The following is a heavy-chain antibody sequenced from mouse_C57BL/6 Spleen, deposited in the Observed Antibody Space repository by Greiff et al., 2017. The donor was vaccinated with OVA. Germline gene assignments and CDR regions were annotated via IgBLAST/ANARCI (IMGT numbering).Heavy chain of an antibody. V-gene: IGHV2-6-1*01. CDR2: IWSDGST. Sequence: VQLQESGPGLVAPSQSLSITCTVSGFSLTSYGVHWVRQPPGQGLEWLVVIWSDGSTNYNSALKSRLSISKDNSKSQVFLKMNSLQTDDTAMYYCARQSYGRSYGAMDYWGQGTSGTVSS. CDR3: ARQSYGRSYGAMDY. J-gene: IGHJ4*01. CDR1: GFSLTSYG. D-gene: IGHD1-1*01.